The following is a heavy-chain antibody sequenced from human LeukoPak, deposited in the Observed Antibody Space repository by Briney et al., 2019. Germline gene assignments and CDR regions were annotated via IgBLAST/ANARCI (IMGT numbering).Heavy chain of an antibody. Sequence: ASVKVSCKASGGTFSSYAISWVRQAPGQGLEWMGRIIPILGIANYAQKFQGRVTITADKSTSTAYMELSSLRSEDTAVYYCARNLRAYYYDSSGSFDYWGQGTLVPVSS. CDR3: ARNLRAYYYDSSGSFDY. CDR2: IIPILGIA. V-gene: IGHV1-69*04. CDR1: GGTFSSYA. D-gene: IGHD3-22*01. J-gene: IGHJ4*02.